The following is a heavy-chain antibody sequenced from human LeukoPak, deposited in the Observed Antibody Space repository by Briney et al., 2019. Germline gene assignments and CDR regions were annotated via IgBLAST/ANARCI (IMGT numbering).Heavy chain of an antibody. V-gene: IGHV4-59*01. D-gene: IGHD3-10*01. CDR1: GGSFSGYY. CDR3: ARMGEHHYGSGIDY. CDR2: IYYSGST. J-gene: IGHJ4*02. Sequence: SETLSLTCAVYGGSFSGYYWSWIRQPPGKGLEWIGYIYYSGSTNYNPSLKSRVTISVDTSKNQFSLKLSSVTAADTAVYYCARMGEHHYGSGIDYWGQGTLVTVSS.